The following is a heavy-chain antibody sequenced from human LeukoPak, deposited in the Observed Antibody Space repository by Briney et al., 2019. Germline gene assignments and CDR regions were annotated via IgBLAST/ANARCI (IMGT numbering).Heavy chain of an antibody. CDR3: ARALMVLYYYGMDV. V-gene: IGHV1-3*01. Sequence: ASVKVSCKASGYTFTGYAMHWVRQAPGQRLEWMGWINAGNGNTKYSQKFQGRVTITRDTSASTAYMELSSLRSEDTAVYYCARALMVLYYYGMDVWGQGTTVTVSS. CDR1: GYTFTGYA. CDR2: INAGNGNT. J-gene: IGHJ6*02. D-gene: IGHD2-8*01.